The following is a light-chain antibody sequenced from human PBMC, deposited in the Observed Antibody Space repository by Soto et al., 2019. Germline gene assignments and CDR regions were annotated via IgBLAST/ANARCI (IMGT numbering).Light chain of an antibody. J-gene: IGKJ1*01. Sequence: EIVMTQSPVTLSVSPGERATLSCRASQNISRSLAWYQQKPGQGPSLLIYGTSTRAGGVPARFSGGGSGTEFTLTITSLQSEDFAVYFCQQYDNLPLTFGPGTKVDIK. CDR3: QQYDNLPLT. V-gene: IGKV3-15*01. CDR2: GTS. CDR1: QNISRS.